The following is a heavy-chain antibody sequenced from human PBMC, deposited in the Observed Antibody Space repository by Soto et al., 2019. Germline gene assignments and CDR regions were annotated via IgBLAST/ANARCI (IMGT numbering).Heavy chain of an antibody. CDR1: GFTFSNAW. Sequence: GGSLRLSCAASGFTFSNAWMSWVRPAPGKGLEWVGRIKSKTDDGTTDYAAPVKGRFTISRDDSKNTLYLQMNSLKTEDTDVYYCTTDKVALYYFDYWGQGALVAVAA. CDR3: TTDKVALYYFDY. V-gene: IGHV3-15*01. J-gene: IGHJ4*02. CDR2: IKSKTDDGTT.